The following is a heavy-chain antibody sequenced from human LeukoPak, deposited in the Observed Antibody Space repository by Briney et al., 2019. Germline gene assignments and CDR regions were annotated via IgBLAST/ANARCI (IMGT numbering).Heavy chain of an antibody. Sequence: SETLSLTCTVSGGSINNFYWSWIRQSPGKGLEWIGYVHSSGRTDYNPSLRSRVSMSADTSKSQLSLRLTSVTAADTAVYFCARHDEECPGEYCFVLSFDYWGPGSLVTVSS. CDR3: ARHDEECPGEYCFVLSFDY. CDR2: VHSSGRT. CDR1: GGSINNFY. V-gene: IGHV4-59*08. D-gene: IGHD2-8*02. J-gene: IGHJ4*01.